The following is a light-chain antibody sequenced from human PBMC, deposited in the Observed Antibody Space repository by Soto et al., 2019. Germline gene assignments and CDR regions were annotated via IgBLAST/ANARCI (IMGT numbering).Light chain of an antibody. J-gene: IGLJ2*01. V-gene: IGLV4-69*01. CDR1: SGHSSYA. CDR2: LNNDGSH. Sequence: QSVLTQSPSASASLGASVKLTCTLSSGHSSYAIAGHQMQPGKGPRYLMDLNNDGSHTKGDGIPDRFSGSSSGAERYLIISSLQSEDEADYYCQTWGTGFQVFGGGTTVTVL. CDR3: QTWGTGFQV.